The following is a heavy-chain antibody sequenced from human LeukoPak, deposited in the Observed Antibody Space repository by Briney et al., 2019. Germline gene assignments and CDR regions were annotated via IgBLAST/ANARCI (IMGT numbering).Heavy chain of an antibody. J-gene: IGHJ4*02. Sequence: PGGSLRLSCAASGFTFSDHYMDWVRQAPGKGLEWVGRTRNKANSYTTEYAASVKGRFTISRDDSKNSLYLQMNGLKTEDTAVYYCARGKYYFDYWGQGTLVTVSS. V-gene: IGHV3-72*01. CDR1: GFTFSDHY. CDR2: TRNKANSYTT. CDR3: ARGKYYFDY.